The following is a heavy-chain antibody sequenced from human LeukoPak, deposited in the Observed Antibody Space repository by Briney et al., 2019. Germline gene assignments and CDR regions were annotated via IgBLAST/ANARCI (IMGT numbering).Heavy chain of an antibody. Sequence: GSLRLSCAASGFTVSSSYMSWVRQAPGRGLEWVSVIYSGGSTYYADSVKGRFTISRDNSKNTLYLQMNSLRAEDTAVYYCASKRGYSYDYYYYYMDVWGKGTTVTVSS. J-gene: IGHJ6*03. CDR3: ASKRGYSYDYYYYYMDV. D-gene: IGHD5-18*01. V-gene: IGHV3-53*01. CDR2: IYSGGST. CDR1: GFTVSSSY.